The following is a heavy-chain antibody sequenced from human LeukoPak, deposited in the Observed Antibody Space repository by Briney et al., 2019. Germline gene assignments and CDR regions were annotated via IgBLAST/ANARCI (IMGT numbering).Heavy chain of an antibody. J-gene: IGHJ4*02. CDR3: ATPWECTRPDCPFLH. V-gene: IGHV1-2*02. CDR2: INRNSSAT. D-gene: IGHD6-6*01. Sequence: ASVKVSCKPSGFTLIGQYIHWVRQAPGQGLQWMGWINRNSSATTYAQNFQGRVTMTRDTTISTSYMELSSLRSDDTAIYYCATPWECTRPDCPFLHWGQGTLVTVSS. CDR1: GFTLIGQY.